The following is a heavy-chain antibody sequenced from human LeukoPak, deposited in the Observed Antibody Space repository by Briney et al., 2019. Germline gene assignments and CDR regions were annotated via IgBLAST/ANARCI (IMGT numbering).Heavy chain of an antibody. D-gene: IGHD6-13*01. Sequence: GASVKVSCKASGYTFTGYYMHWVRQAPGQGLEWMGWINPNSGGTNYAQKFQGRVTMTRDTSISTAYMELSRLRSDDTAVYYCARDHGSNSFLSRDPRIAAAGTFDYWGQGTLVTVSS. CDR2: INPNSGGT. V-gene: IGHV1-2*02. CDR3: ARDHGSNSFLSRDPRIAAAGTFDY. CDR1: GYTFTGYY. J-gene: IGHJ4*02.